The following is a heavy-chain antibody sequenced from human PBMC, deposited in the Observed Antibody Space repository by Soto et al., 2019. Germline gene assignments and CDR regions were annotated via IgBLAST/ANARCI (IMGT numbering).Heavy chain of an antibody. Sequence: QVQLVQSGAEVKKPGSSVKVSCKASGGTFSSYAISWVRQAPGQGLEWMGGIIPIFGTATYAQKFQGRVTITADESTSTAYMELSSLRSEDTAVYYCASPVGGSSHPNSEYYFDYWGQGTLVTVSS. V-gene: IGHV1-69*01. J-gene: IGHJ4*02. CDR3: ASPVGGSSHPNSEYYFDY. CDR1: GGTFSSYA. CDR2: IIPIFGTA. D-gene: IGHD2-2*01.